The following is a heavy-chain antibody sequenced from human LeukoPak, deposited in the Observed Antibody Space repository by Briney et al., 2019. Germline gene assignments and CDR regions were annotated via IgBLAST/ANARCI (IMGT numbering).Heavy chain of an antibody. V-gene: IGHV3-43D*03. J-gene: IGHJ4*02. D-gene: IGHD1-26*01. Sequence: GGSLRLSCAASGFTFDDYAMHWVRQAPGKGLEWVSLISWDGGSTYYADSVKGRFTISRDNSKNSLYLQMNSLRAEDTALYYCAKDRAHSGSYGGYFDYWGQGTLVTVSS. CDR1: GFTFDDYA. CDR2: ISWDGGST. CDR3: AKDRAHSGSYGGYFDY.